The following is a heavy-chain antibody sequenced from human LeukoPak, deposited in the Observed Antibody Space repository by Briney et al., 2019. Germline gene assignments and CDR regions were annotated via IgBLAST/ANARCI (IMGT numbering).Heavy chain of an antibody. CDR3: AKESSTIFGVVIVSYYYYGMDV. CDR2: ISGSGGST. D-gene: IGHD3-3*01. CDR1: GXTFSSYA. J-gene: IGHJ6*02. V-gene: IGHV3-23*01. Sequence: GGSLRLSCAASGXTFSSYAMSWVRQAPGKGLEWVSAISGSGGSTYYADSVKGRFTISRDNSKNTLYLQMNSLRAEDTAVYYCAKESSTIFGVVIVSYYYYGMDVWGQGTTVTVSS.